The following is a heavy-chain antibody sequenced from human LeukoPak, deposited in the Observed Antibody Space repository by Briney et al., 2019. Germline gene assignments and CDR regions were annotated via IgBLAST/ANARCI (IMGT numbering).Heavy chain of an antibody. J-gene: IGHJ6*02. Sequence: GGSLRLSCAASGFTFSSYAMHWVRQAPGKGLEWVAVISYDGSNKYYADSVKGRFTISRDNSKNTLYLQMYSLRAEDTAVYYCARDSVVTAILPSYGMDVWGQGTTVTVSS. CDR1: GFTFSSYA. D-gene: IGHD2-21*02. CDR2: ISYDGSNK. V-gene: IGHV3-30-3*01. CDR3: ARDSVVTAILPSYGMDV.